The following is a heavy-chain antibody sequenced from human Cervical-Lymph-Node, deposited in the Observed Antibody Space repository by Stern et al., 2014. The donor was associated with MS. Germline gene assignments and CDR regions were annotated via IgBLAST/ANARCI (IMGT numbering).Heavy chain of an antibody. CDR2: INPNGSVT. CDR3: TRAVGGVGRE. J-gene: IGHJ4*02. Sequence: VQLVQPGPEVKKPGASVMVSCKTSGYTFTNYYIHWVRQAPGQGLEWMGIINPNGSVTASAQKFQGRLTMTRDTSTTTVYMRLITLTSEDTAMYYCTRAVGGVGREWGQGTLVFVSS. CDR1: GYTFTNYY. V-gene: IGHV1-46*01. D-gene: IGHD3-16*01.